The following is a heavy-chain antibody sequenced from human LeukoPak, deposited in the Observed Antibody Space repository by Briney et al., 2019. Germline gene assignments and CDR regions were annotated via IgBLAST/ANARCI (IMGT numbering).Heavy chain of an antibody. CDR3: ARGVVGYSSSWYVH. CDR1: GGSFSGYY. D-gene: IGHD6-13*01. V-gene: IGHV4-34*01. J-gene: IGHJ5*02. CDR2: INHSGST. Sequence: SETLSLTCAVYGGSFSGYYWSWIRQPPGKGLEWIGEINHSGSTNYNPSLKSRVTISVDTSKNQFSLKLSSVTAADTAVYYCARGVVGYSSSWYVHWGRGTLVTVSS.